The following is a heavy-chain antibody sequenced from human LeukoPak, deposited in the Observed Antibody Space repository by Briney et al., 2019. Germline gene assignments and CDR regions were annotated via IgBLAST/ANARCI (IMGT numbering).Heavy chain of an antibody. CDR2: IWYDGSNE. V-gene: IGHV3-33*01. J-gene: IGHJ6*04. D-gene: IGHD2/OR15-2a*01. Sequence: PGGSLRLSCAASGFTFSSYGMHWVRQAPGKGLEWVAVIWYDGSNEYYADSVKGRFTISRDNSKNTLYLQMNSLRAEDTAVYYCAREGIVTRGTHFYYYGMDVWGKGTTVTVSS. CDR1: GFTFSSYG. CDR3: AREGIVTRGTHFYYYGMDV.